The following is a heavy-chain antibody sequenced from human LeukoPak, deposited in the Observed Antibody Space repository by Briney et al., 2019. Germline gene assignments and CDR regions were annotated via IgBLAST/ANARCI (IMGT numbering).Heavy chain of an antibody. J-gene: IGHJ4*02. CDR2: TYYRSKWYY. D-gene: IGHD3-3*01. CDR1: GDSVSSNSAA. V-gene: IGHV6-1*01. CDR3: VRTFWSGYGYYFDY. Sequence: SQTLSLTCAISGDSVSSNSAAWNWIRQSPSRGLEWLGRTYYRSKWYYDYAVSVKSRITINPDTSKNQFSLQVNSVTPEDTAVYYCVRTFWSGYGYYFDYWGQGTLVTVSS.